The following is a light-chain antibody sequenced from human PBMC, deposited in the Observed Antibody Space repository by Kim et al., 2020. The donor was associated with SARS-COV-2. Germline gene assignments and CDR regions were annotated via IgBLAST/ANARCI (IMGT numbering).Light chain of an antibody. Sequence: SYELTQPPSVSVSPGQTASITCSGDKLGDKYACWYQQKPGQSPLLVIYQDSERPSGIPERFSGSNSGNTATLTISGTQAMDEADYYCQAWDSSTGVFGTGTKVTVL. V-gene: IGLV3-1*01. CDR2: QDS. J-gene: IGLJ1*01. CDR1: KLGDKY. CDR3: QAWDSSTGV.